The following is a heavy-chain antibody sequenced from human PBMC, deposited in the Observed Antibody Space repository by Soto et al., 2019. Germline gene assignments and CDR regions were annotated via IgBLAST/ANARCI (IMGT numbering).Heavy chain of an antibody. J-gene: IGHJ5*02. CDR2: ISSSSTYT. CDR3: ARDLAARRSWFDP. V-gene: IGHV3-11*06. D-gene: IGHD6-6*01. Sequence: GKGLELVSYISSSSTYTNYADSVKGRFTISRDNAKNSLYLQMNSLRAEDTAVYYCARDLAARRSWFDPWGQGTLVTV.